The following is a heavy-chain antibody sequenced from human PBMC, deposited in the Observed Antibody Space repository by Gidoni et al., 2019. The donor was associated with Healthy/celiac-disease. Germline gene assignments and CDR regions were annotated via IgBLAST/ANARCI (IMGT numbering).Heavy chain of an antibody. D-gene: IGHD1-1*01. V-gene: IGHV3-23*01. CDR3: AKDLLRSPTGLQQYGMDV. J-gene: IGHJ6*02. CDR2: ISGSGGST. CDR1: GFTFSSYA. Sequence: EVQLLESGGGLVQPGGSLRLSCAASGFTFSSYAMSWVRQAPGKGLEWVSAISGSGGSTYYADSVKGRFTISRDNSKNTLYLQMNSLRAEDTAVYYCAKDLLRSPTGLQQYGMDVWGQGTTVTVSS.